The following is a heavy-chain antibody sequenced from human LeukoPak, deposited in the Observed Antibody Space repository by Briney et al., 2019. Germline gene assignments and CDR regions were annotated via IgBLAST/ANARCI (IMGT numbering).Heavy chain of an antibody. Sequence: GGSLRLSCAASGFTFDDYAMHWVRQAPGKGLEWVSGISWNSGTTYYADSVMGRFTISRDKSKNTLYLQMNSLRADDTAVYYCARSKEDCCGSFDPWGQGTLVTVSS. CDR3: ARSKEDCCGSFDP. CDR1: GFTFDDYA. D-gene: IGHD2-15*01. V-gene: IGHV3-23*01. J-gene: IGHJ5*02. CDR2: ISWNSGTT.